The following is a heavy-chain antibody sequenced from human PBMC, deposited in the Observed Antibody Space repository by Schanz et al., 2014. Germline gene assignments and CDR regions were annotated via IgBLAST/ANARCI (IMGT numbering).Heavy chain of an antibody. CDR2: IKQDGIEK. J-gene: IGHJ4*02. CDR1: GFTFGNFF. V-gene: IGHV3-7*01. D-gene: IGHD6-13*01. Sequence: EVQLVESGGGLVQPGGSLRLSCAASGFTFGNFFMSWVRQAPGKGLEWVANIKQDGIEKYYVDSVKGRFTISRDNAKNSLYLQMNGLRDEDTAVYYCATETYSSSWCFDYWGQGTLVTVSS. CDR3: ATETYSSSWCFDY.